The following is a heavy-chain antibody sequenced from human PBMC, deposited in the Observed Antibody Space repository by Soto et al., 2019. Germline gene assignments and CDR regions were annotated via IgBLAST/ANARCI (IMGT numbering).Heavy chain of an antibody. CDR2: IRSKANSYAT. V-gene: IGHV3-73*01. Sequence: GGSLRLSCAASGFTFSGSAMHWVRQASGKGLEWVGRIRSKANSYATAYAASVKGRFTISRDDSKNTAYLQMNSLKTEDTAVYYCTRHVRPEMPYYYYYYMDVWGKGTTVTVSS. D-gene: IGHD3-10*02. CDR1: GFTFSGSA. CDR3: TRHVRPEMPYYYYYYMDV. J-gene: IGHJ6*03.